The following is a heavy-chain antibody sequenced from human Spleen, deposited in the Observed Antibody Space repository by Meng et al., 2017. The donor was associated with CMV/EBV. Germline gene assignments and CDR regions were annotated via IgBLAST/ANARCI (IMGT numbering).Heavy chain of an antibody. J-gene: IGHJ5*02. CDR1: GFSLSTTGEG. CDR3: AHSSLYNWFDP. CDR2: IYWNDAQ. Sequence: CPFSGFSLSTTGEGVAWIRQPPGKALEWLGMIYWNDAQGYSPSLRSRLTITKGTSKNQVVLTMTNMDPVDTATYYCAHSSLYNWFDPWGQGTLVTVSS. V-gene: IGHV2-5*01.